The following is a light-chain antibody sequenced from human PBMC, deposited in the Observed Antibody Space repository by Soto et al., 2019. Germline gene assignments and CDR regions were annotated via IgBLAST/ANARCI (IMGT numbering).Light chain of an antibody. Sequence: DIQMTQSPSTLSASVRDRVTITCRASQSISSWLAWYQQKPGKAPKLLIQKASTLESGVPSRFSGSGSGTEFTLTISSLQPDDFATYYCQHYSSFSVTFGQGTKADIK. CDR3: QHYSSFSVT. CDR1: QSISSW. J-gene: IGKJ2*01. CDR2: KAS. V-gene: IGKV1-5*03.